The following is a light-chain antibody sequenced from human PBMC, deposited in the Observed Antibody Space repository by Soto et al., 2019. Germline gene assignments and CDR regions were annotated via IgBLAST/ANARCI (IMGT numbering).Light chain of an antibody. CDR3: QQYGSPRT. CDR2: GAS. V-gene: IGKV3-20*01. J-gene: IGKJ1*01. Sequence: EIVLTQSPGTRSLSAGERASLSCRASETVTSNYLAWYQQKPGQAPRVLIYGASGRATGIPDRFSGSGSGTDFTLTISRMAPEDFAVYYCQQYGSPRTFGQGTKVDIK. CDR1: ETVTSNY.